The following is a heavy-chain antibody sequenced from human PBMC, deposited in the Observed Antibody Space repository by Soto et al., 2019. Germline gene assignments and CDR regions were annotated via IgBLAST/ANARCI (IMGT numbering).Heavy chain of an antibody. Sequence: SETLSLTCAVSGGSISSGGYSWSWIRQPPGKGLEWIGYIYHSGSTYYNPSLKSRVTISVDRSKNQFSLKLSSVTAADTAVYYCASNVGYSYGDYYYYGMDVWGQGTTVTVSS. D-gene: IGHD5-18*01. J-gene: IGHJ6*02. V-gene: IGHV4-30-2*01. CDR1: GGSISSGGYS. CDR3: ASNVGYSYGDYYYYGMDV. CDR2: IYHSGST.